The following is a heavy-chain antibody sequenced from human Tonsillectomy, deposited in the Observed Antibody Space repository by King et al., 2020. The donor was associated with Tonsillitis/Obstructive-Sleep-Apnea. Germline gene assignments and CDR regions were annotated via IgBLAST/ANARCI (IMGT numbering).Heavy chain of an antibody. Sequence: HVQLVESGGGVVQPGRSLRLSCAASGFSFSSYGMHWVRQAPGKGLEWVALMSYDGSNKYYADSVKGRFTISRDNSKHTLYLQMNSLRAEDTAVYYCAKPLTIFGVVDAFDIWGQGTMVTVSS. CDR3: AKPLTIFGVVDAFDI. V-gene: IGHV3-30*18. CDR1: GFSFSSYG. CDR2: MSYDGSNK. J-gene: IGHJ3*02. D-gene: IGHD3-3*01.